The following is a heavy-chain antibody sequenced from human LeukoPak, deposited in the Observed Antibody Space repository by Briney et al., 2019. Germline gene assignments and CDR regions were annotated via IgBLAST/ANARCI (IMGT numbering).Heavy chain of an antibody. J-gene: IGHJ4*02. Sequence: GGSLRLSCAASGFTFSSYAMSWVRQAPGKGLEWVSTISGSGGSTYYADSVKGRFTISRDNSKNTLYLQMNSLRAEDTAVYYCAKGSGLTGTFFDYWGQGTLVTVSS. D-gene: IGHD7-27*01. CDR2: ISGSGGST. CDR3: AKGSGLTGTFFDY. V-gene: IGHV3-23*01. CDR1: GFTFSSYA.